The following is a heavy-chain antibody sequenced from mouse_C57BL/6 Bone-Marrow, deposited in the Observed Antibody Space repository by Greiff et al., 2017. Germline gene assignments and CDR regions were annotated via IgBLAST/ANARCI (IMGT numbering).Heavy chain of an antibody. CDR2: IYPRSGNT. Sequence: QVQLKQSGAELARPGASVKLSCKASGYTFTSYGISWVKQRTGQGLEWIGEIYPRSGNTYYNEKFKGKATLTTDKSSSTAYMELRSLTSEDSAVYFCASGSNWYFDVWGTGTTVTVSS. CDR3: ASGSNWYFDV. J-gene: IGHJ1*03. CDR1: GYTFTSYG. D-gene: IGHD1-1*01. V-gene: IGHV1-81*01.